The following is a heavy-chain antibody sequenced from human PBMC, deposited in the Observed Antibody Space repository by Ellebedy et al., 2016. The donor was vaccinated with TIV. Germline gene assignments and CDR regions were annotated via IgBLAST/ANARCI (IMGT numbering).Heavy chain of an antibody. Sequence: SETLSLTCAVYGGSFSGYYWSWIRQPPGKGLEWIGEINHSGSTNYNPSLKSRVTVSVDTSKNQFSLKLSSVTAADTAVYYCARTMVRGVIRWYYFDYWGQGTLVTVSS. J-gene: IGHJ4*02. V-gene: IGHV4-34*01. D-gene: IGHD3-10*01. CDR1: GGSFSGYY. CDR3: ARTMVRGVIRWYYFDY. CDR2: INHSGST.